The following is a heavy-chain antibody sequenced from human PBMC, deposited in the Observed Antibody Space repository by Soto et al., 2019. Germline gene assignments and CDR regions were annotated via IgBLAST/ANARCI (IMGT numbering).Heavy chain of an antibody. CDR3: ARGVGYSSGWSNWFDP. CDR2: TRNKANSYTT. J-gene: IGHJ5*02. CDR1: GFTFSDHY. Sequence: GGSLRLSCAASGFTFSDHYMDWVRQAPGKGLEWVGRTRNKANSYTTEYAASVKGRFTISRDDSNNSLYLQMNSLKTEDTAVYYCARGVGYSSGWSNWFDPWGQGTLVTVSS. D-gene: IGHD6-19*01. V-gene: IGHV3-72*01.